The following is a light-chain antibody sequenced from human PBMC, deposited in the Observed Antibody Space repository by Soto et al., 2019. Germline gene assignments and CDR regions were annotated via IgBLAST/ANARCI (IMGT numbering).Light chain of an antibody. J-gene: IGKJ1*01. CDR3: QQYNSYSVT. CDR1: QSISSW. V-gene: IGKV1-5*01. CDR2: DAS. Sequence: IQMTQSPSPLSASVGDRVTITCRASQSISSWLAWYQQKPGKAPKLLIYDASSLESGVPSRFSGSGSGTECTLTISSLQPDDFATYYCQQYNSYSVTFGQGTKVDIK.